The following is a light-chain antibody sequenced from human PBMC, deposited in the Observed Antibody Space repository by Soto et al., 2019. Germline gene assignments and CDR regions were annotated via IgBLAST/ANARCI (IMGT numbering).Light chain of an antibody. V-gene: IGKV3-11*01. J-gene: IGKJ1*01. CDR2: DAS. CDR1: QSVSSRS. CDR3: QQRSNWPRGT. Sequence: EIVLTQSPGTLSLSPGERATLSCRASQSVSSRSLAWYQQKPGQAPSLLIYDASNRATGIPARFSGSGSGTDFTLTISSLEPEDFAVYYCQQRSNWPRGTFGQGTKVDI.